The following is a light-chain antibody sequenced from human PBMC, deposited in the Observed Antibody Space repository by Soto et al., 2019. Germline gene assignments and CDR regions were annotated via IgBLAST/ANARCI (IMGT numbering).Light chain of an antibody. CDR3: QQYINWPRT. V-gene: IGKV3-15*01. CDR2: AAS. CDR1: HDVTTY. Sequence: EIVMTQTPATLSVSPGERAPLSCRASHDVTTYLAWYQQKSGQAPRVLIYAASTRATGIPARFSGSGAGTEFSLTISSLQSEDFAVYYCQQYINWPRTFGQGTKVDIK. J-gene: IGKJ1*01.